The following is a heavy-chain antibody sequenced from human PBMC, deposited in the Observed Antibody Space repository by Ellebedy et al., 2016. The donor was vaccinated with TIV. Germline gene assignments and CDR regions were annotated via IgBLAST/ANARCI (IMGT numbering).Heavy chain of an antibody. CDR2: IYWNGDK. Sequence: SGPTLVKPTQTLTLTCTFSGFSLSAGEVGVGWIRQPPGKTPEWLTIIYWNGDKRYRASLQSRLTITKDTSKNQVALTMTNMDPVDTATYYCVHTIFASRLQAFDVWGQGAVVTVSS. V-gene: IGHV2-5*01. D-gene: IGHD2-2*01. J-gene: IGHJ3*01. CDR3: VHTIFASRLQAFDV. CDR1: GFSLSAGEVG.